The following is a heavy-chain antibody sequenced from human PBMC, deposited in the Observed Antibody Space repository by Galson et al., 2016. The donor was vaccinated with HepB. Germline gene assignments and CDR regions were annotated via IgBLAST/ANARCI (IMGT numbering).Heavy chain of an antibody. CDR3: ARIGGYYDSRANYTLGY. Sequence: SVKVSCKASGGTFIKYEISWVRQAPGQGLEWMGGLIPIFGTANYAQKFQGRVTITADESTNTAYMELSSLRSEDTAVYYCARIGGYYDSRANYTLGYWGQGTLVTVSS. J-gene: IGHJ4*02. CDR2: LIPIFGTA. V-gene: IGHV1-69*13. CDR1: GGTFIKYE. D-gene: IGHD3-22*01.